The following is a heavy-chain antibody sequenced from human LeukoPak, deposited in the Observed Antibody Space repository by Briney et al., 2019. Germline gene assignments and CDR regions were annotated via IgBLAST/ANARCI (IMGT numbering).Heavy chain of an antibody. V-gene: IGHV3-23*01. CDR2: INWNGGST. Sequence: GGSLRLSCAASGFTFSSFDMNWVRQAPGKGLEWVSGINWNGGSTYYADSVKGRFTISRDNSKNTLYLQMNSLRAEDTAVYYCAKDLVGGGYNPPFDYWGQGTLVTVSS. CDR1: GFTFSSFD. CDR3: AKDLVGGGYNPPFDY. D-gene: IGHD5-24*01. J-gene: IGHJ4*02.